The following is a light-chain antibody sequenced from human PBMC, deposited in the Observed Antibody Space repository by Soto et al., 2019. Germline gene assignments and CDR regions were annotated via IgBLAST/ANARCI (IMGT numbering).Light chain of an antibody. J-gene: IGKJ4*01. Sequence: EIVLTQSPGTLSLSPGERATLSCRASQSVSSSSLAWYQHKRGQAPRLLIHGASSRATGIPARFSGSGSGTEFTLTISSLQSEDFAVYYCQQYDNWPLTFGGGTKVDIK. V-gene: IGKV3D-15*01. CDR2: GAS. CDR1: QSVSSSS. CDR3: QQYDNWPLT.